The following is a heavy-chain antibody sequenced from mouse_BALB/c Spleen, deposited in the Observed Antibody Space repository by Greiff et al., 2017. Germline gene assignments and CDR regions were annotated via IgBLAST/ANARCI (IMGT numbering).Heavy chain of an antibody. CDR1: GFSLTSYG. D-gene: IGHD1-1*01. CDR2: IWAGGST. CDR3: AARITTVVDDYAMDY. V-gene: IGHV2-9*02. J-gene: IGHJ4*01. Sequence: VQGVESGPGLVAPSQSLSITCTVSGFSLTSYGVHWVRQPPGKGLEWLGVIWAGGSTNYNSALMSRLSISKDNSKSQVFLKMNSLQTDDTAMYYCAARITTVVDDYAMDYWGQGTSVTVSS.